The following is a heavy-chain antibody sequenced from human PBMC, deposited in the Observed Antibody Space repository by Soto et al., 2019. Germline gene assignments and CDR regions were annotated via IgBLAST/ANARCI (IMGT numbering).Heavy chain of an antibody. V-gene: IGHV4-59*01. J-gene: IGHJ4*02. CDR1: GVSISSYY. D-gene: IGHD2-15*01. CDR3: ARGQILFDY. Sequence: PSETLSLTCTVSGVSISSYYWSCIRQPPGKGLEWIGYIYYSGSTNYNPSLKSRVTISVDTSKNQFSLKLSSVTAADTAVYYCARGQILFDYWGQGTLVTVSS. CDR2: IYYSGST.